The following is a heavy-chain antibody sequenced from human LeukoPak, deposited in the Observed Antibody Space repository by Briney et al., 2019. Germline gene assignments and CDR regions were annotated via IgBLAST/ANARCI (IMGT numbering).Heavy chain of an antibody. CDR1: GYIFTNFG. CDR2: ISGYNGNT. D-gene: IGHD3-16*01. V-gene: IGHV1-18*01. J-gene: IGHJ4*02. CDR3: ARGSRGVMQRYFDY. Sequence: ASATVSCKASGYIFTNFGISWVRQARGQGLEWMGWISGYNGNTKYVQKFQGRVTMTTDTSTSTAYMELRSLRSDDTAVYYCARGSRGVMQRYFDYWGQGTLVTVSS.